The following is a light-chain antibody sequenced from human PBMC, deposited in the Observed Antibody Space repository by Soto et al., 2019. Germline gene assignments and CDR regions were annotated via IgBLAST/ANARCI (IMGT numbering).Light chain of an antibody. CDR1: QNISTY. V-gene: IGKV3-11*01. Sequence: EIVLTQSPATLSLSPGEGASLSCRASQNISTYLAWYQQRPGQVPRLLIYGVSKRAPAIPPRFSGSGSGTALTLSVSGLETEDFATYYCQQRTNSPPWTFGQGTRVELK. J-gene: IGKJ1*01. CDR3: QQRTNSPPWT. CDR2: GVS.